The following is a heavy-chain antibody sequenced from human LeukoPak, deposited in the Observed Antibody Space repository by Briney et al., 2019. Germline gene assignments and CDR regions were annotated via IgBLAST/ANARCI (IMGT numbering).Heavy chain of an antibody. CDR2: IKQDGSEK. CDR1: GFTFSSYR. D-gene: IGHD3-22*01. V-gene: IGHV3-7*01. CDR3: ARDSYYYDSSGSKGFDY. Sequence: PGGSLRLSCAASGFTFSSYRMSWVRQAPGKGLEWVANIKQDGSEKYYVDSVKGRFTVSRDNAKNSLYLQMNSLRAEDTAVYYCARDSYYYDSSGSKGFDYWGQGTLVTVSS. J-gene: IGHJ4*02.